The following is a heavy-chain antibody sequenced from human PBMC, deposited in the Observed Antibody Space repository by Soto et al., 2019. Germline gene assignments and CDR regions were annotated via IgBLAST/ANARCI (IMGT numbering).Heavy chain of an antibody. CDR2: IFHSGSA. V-gene: IGHV4-4*02. CDR1: RDSISSSVW. Sequence: QVQLQGSGPGLLKPSETLSPTCAVSRDSISSSVWWVWVRQPPGKGLEWIGEIFHSGSANYNPSLNSRATMSVDKSKNQFSLNLTSVTAADTALYYCARQACTRLDCWGQRTLVAVSS. CDR3: ARQACTRLDC. J-gene: IGHJ4*02. D-gene: IGHD2-2*01.